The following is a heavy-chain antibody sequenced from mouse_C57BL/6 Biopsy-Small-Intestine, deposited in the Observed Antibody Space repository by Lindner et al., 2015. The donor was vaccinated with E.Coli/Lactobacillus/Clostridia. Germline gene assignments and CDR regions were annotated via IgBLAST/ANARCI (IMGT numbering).Heavy chain of an antibody. Sequence: VQLQESGGGLVQPGRSMKLSCAASGFTFSDYGMHWVRQAPEKGLEWIAYISSGSSTIYYADSVKGRFTISRDNAQNTLFLQMTGLRSEDTAMYYCASSSGYERYWYFDVWGTGTTVTVSS. D-gene: IGHD2-2*01. J-gene: IGHJ1*03. CDR3: ASSSGYERYWYFDV. V-gene: IGHV5-17*01. CDR2: ISSGSSTI. CDR1: GFTFSDYG.